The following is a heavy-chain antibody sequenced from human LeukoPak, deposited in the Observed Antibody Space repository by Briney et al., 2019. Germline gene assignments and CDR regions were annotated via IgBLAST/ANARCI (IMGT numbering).Heavy chain of an antibody. D-gene: IGHD3-16*01. CDR3: ARDGGIIRFGGQDV. CDR1: GFTFSSYW. J-gene: IGHJ6*02. Sequence: GGSLRLSCAASGFTFSSYWMRWVRQAPGKGREGVANMNRDGSEKNYVDSIKGRFTISRDNAANSLYLQMNSLRVEDTAVYYCARDGGIIRFGGQDVWGQGTTVIVS. CDR2: MNRDGSEK. V-gene: IGHV3-7*01.